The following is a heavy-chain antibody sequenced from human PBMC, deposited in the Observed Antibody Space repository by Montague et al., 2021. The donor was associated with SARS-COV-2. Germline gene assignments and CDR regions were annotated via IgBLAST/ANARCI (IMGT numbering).Heavy chain of an antibody. J-gene: IGHJ5*02. CDR1: GGTVRDYY. D-gene: IGHD1-1*01. V-gene: IGHV4-59*08. CDR3: ARHSVSEDGTFFRSYFDP. Sequence: SGTLSLTCTVAGGTVRDYYWNWIRQTPGKGLEWIGYIFYNGYTKYNPSLESRVTLSVDTPGNQFFLSLRSVTASDTATYFCARHSVSEDGTFFRSYFDPWGQGAQVIVS. CDR2: IFYNGYT.